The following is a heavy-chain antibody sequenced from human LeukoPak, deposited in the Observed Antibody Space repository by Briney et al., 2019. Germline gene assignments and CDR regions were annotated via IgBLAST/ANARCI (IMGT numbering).Heavy chain of an antibody. CDR2: INPNSGGT. CDR3: ARLVGGCCSSTSCYGWFDP. Sequence: ASVKVSCKASGYTFTGYYMHWVRQAPGQGLEWMGWINPNSGGTNYAQKFQGRVTMTRDTSISTAYMELSRLRSDDTAVYYCARLVGGCCSSTSCYGWFDPWGQGTLVTVSS. D-gene: IGHD2-2*01. V-gene: IGHV1-2*02. CDR1: GYTFTGYY. J-gene: IGHJ5*02.